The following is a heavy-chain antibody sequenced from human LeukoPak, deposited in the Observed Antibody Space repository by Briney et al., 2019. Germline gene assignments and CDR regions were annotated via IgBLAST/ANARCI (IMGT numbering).Heavy chain of an antibody. Sequence: GASVKVSCKASGYTFTSYARHWVRQAPGQRLEWMGWINAGNGNTKYSQKFQGRVTITRDTSASTAYMELSSLRSEDTAVYYCARGSGSYTFDYWGQGTLVTVSS. V-gene: IGHV1-3*01. J-gene: IGHJ4*02. D-gene: IGHD3-10*01. CDR2: INAGNGNT. CDR1: GYTFTSYA. CDR3: ARGSGSYTFDY.